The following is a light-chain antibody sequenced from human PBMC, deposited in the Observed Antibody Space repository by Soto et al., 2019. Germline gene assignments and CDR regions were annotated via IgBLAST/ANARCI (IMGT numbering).Light chain of an antibody. CDR2: EVS. V-gene: IGLV2-14*01. CDR1: SSDVGTYNY. CDR3: SSYTDTTPLVV. J-gene: IGLJ7*01. Sequence: QSALTQPASVSGSPGQSITISCTGTSSDVGTYNYVSWYQQHPGKAPKLMIYEVSNRPSGASSRFSGSKSGTTASLTISGLQAEDEAHYYCSSYTDTTPLVVFGGGTQLTVL.